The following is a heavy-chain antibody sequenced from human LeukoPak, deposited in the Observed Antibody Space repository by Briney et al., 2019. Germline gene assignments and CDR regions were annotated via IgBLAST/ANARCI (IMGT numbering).Heavy chain of an antibody. V-gene: IGHV4-39*02. Sequence: SETLSLTCTVSGGSISSSGYYWGWIRQPPGKGLEWIGSIYYSGSTYYNPSLKSRVTISVGTSKNQFSLKLSSVTAADTAVYYCARDSLYAVVVTAMVPYFHYWGQGTLVTVSS. CDR2: IYYSGST. CDR1: GGSISSSGYY. D-gene: IGHD2-21*02. CDR3: ARDSLYAVVVTAMVPYFHY. J-gene: IGHJ4*02.